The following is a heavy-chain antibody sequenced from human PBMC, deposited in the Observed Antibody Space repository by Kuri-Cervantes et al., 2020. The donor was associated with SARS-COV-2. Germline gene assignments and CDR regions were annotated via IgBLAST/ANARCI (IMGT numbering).Heavy chain of an antibody. CDR3: AKFVGNDAFDI. D-gene: IGHD3-16*01. J-gene: IGHJ3*02. CDR2: IDYSGST. V-gene: IGHV4-59*08. CDR1: GGSISSYY. Sequence: SETLSLPCTVSGGSISSYYWSWIRQPPGKGLEWLGYIDYSGSTNYNPSLKSRVTISVDTYKNLFSLKLSSVTDADTAVYYSAKFVGNDAFDIWGQGTMVTVSS.